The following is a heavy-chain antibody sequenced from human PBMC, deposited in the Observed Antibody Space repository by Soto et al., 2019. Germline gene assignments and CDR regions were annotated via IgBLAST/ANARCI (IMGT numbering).Heavy chain of an antibody. CDR1: GDSVSSDNYY. J-gene: IGHJ4*02. CDR3: ARDIRGYSRAFDY. Sequence: SETLSLTCTVSGDSVSSDNYYWTWIRQPPGKGLEWIGYIYSSGSTNYNPSLKSRVTISLDRSRNQFSLKLTSVTAADTAVYYCARDIRGYSRAFDYWGQGTLVTVSS. V-gene: IGHV4-61*01. D-gene: IGHD5-18*01. CDR2: IYSSGST.